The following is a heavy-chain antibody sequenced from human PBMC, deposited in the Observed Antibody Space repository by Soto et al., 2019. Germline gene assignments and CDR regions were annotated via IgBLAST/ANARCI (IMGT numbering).Heavy chain of an antibody. V-gene: IGHV3-53*01. CDR2: IYSGGAT. J-gene: IGHJ3*02. CDR1: GFSVSTSH. CDR3: AKDRGVRGFPHAFDI. Sequence: GGSLRLSCAAAGFSVSTSHISWVRQAPGKGLEWVSVIYSGGATHYAVSVKGRLIISRDKSKNTVDLQMNSLRAEDTAVYYCAKDRGVRGFPHAFDIWGQGTMVTVSS. D-gene: IGHD3-10*01.